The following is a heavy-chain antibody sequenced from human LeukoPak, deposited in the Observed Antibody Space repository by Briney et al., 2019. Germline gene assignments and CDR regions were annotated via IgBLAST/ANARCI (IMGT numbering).Heavy chain of an antibody. CDR2: ISSSSSYI. Sequence: GGSLRLSCAASGFTFSSYSMNWVRQAPGKGLEWVSSISSSSSYIYYADSVKGRFTISRDNAKNSLYLQMSSLRAEDTAVYYCAGPSGYSYGFFYWGQGTLVTVSS. D-gene: IGHD5-18*01. CDR3: AGPSGYSYGFFY. J-gene: IGHJ4*02. CDR1: GFTFSSYS. V-gene: IGHV3-21*01.